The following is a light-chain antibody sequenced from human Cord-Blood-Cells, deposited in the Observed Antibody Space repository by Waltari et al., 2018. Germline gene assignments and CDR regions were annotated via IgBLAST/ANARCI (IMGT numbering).Light chain of an antibody. CDR3: QVWDSSSDHVV. J-gene: IGLJ2*01. V-gene: IGLV3-21*03. CDR1: NIGSKS. Sequence: SYVLTQPPSVSVAPGKTARITCGGNNIGSKSVHWYQQKPGQALVLVVYDDSARPSGIPERFSGSNSGNTTTLTISRVEAGDEADYYCQVWDSSSDHVVFGGGTKLTVL. CDR2: DDS.